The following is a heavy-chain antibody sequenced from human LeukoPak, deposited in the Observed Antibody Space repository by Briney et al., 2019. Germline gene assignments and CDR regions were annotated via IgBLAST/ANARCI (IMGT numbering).Heavy chain of an antibody. V-gene: IGHV3-64*02. D-gene: IGHD1-26*01. CDR3: ARVKMGATVSDYYYYYMDV. Sequence: PGGSLRLSCAASGFTFSDYTIHWVRQAPGKRLQSVSAITSNGAYTHYADSVKGRFTISRDNSWNAVFLQMGGLRIEDMAVYYCARVKMGATVSDYYYYYMDVWGKGTTVTVSS. CDR1: GFTFSDYT. CDR2: ITSNGAYT. J-gene: IGHJ6*03.